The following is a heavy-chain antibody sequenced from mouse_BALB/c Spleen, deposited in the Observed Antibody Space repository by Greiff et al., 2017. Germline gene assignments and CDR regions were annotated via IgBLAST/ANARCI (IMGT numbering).Heavy chain of an antibody. CDR3: ARDYGSSEDYFDY. V-gene: IGHV1S137*01. Sequence: QVQLQQSGAELVRPGVSVKISCKGSGYTFTDYAMHWVKQSHAKSLEWIGVISTYYGDASYNQKFKGKATMTVDKSSSTAYMELARLTSEDSAIYYCARDYGSSEDYFDYWGQGTTLTVSS. CDR2: ISTYYGDA. J-gene: IGHJ2*01. D-gene: IGHD1-1*01. CDR1: GYTFTDYA.